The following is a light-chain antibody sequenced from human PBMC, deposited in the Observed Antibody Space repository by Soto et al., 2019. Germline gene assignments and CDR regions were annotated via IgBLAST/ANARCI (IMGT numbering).Light chain of an antibody. CDR2: GAS. CDR1: QSVSSGY. Sequence: EIVLTQSPGTLSLSPGERATLSCRASQSVSSGYLAWYQQKPGQAPRLLIFGASNRATGIPGRFSGSGSGTVFTLPTSRLEPKDLAVYYCQDYGTFPPNPTCGGGTRVEIK. CDR3: QDYGTFPPNPT. V-gene: IGKV3-20*01. J-gene: IGKJ4*01.